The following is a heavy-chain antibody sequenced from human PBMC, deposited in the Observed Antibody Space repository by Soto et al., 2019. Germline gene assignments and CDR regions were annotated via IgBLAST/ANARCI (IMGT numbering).Heavy chain of an antibody. CDR3: ARDLFTMVRGVIIPLYY. J-gene: IGHJ4*02. CDR1: GGSISSGDYY. Sequence: KPSETLSLTCTVSGGSISSGDYYWSWIRQPPGKGLEWIGYIYYSGSTYYNPSLKSRVTISVDTSKNQFSLKLSSVTAADTAVYYCARDLFTMVRGVIIPLYYWGQGTLVTVSS. CDR2: IYYSGST. D-gene: IGHD3-10*01. V-gene: IGHV4-30-4*01.